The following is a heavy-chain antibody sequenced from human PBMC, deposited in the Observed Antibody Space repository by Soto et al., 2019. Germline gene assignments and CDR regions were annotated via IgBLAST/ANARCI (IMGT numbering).Heavy chain of an antibody. CDR1: GGTFSSYA. Sequence: QVQLVQSGAEVKKPGSSVKVSCKAAGGTFSSYAISWVRQAPGQGLEWMGGIIPIFGTANYAQKFQGRVTITGDESTSTAYMELSSLRFEDTAVYYCSRAKGSGRCYYYYGMDVWGQGTTVTVSS. V-gene: IGHV1-69*01. CDR2: IIPIFGTA. J-gene: IGHJ6*02. D-gene: IGHD3-10*01. CDR3: SRAKGSGRCYYYYGMDV.